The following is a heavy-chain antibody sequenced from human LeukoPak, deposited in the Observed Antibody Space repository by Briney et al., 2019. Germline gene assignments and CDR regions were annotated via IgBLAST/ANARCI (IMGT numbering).Heavy chain of an antibody. CDR1: RLTCSTYA. CDR3: ARSGGTYYFDC. J-gene: IGHJ4*02. V-gene: IGHV3-23*01. Sequence: GGSLRLSCAASRLTCSTYAMSWVPQAPGKGLEWVSGVSGSGGGTYYADSVKGRFAISSDNSKNTRSLQMRRLRAEDTAAYYCARSGGTYYFDCWGQGTLVTVSS. D-gene: IGHD2-15*01. CDR2: VSGSGGGT.